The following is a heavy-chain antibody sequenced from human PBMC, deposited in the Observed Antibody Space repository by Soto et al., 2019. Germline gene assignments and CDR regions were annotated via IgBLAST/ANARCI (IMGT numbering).Heavy chain of an antibody. Sequence: SVKVSCKACGGTFSSYGISWVRQAPGQGLEWMGGIIPIIGTANYAPKFQGRVTITADESTSTAYMELSSLRSEDTAVYYCARDPRVAGRAFDIWGQGTMVTVSS. CDR2: IIPIIGTA. CDR1: GGTFSSYG. D-gene: IGHD6-19*01. V-gene: IGHV1-69*13. CDR3: ARDPRVAGRAFDI. J-gene: IGHJ3*02.